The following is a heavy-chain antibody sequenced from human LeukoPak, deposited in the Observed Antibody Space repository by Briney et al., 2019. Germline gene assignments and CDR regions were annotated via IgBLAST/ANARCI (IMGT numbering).Heavy chain of an antibody. CDR3: ASRYYYDSSALYYFDY. V-gene: IGHV4-34*01. D-gene: IGHD3-22*01. CDR2: INHSGST. J-gene: IGHJ4*02. CDR1: GGSFSGYY. Sequence: PPETLSLTCAVYGGSFSGYYWSWIRQPPGKGLEWIGEINHSGSTNYNPSLKSRVTISVDTSKNQFSLKLSSVTAADTAVYYCASRYYYDSSALYYFDYWGQGTLVTVSS.